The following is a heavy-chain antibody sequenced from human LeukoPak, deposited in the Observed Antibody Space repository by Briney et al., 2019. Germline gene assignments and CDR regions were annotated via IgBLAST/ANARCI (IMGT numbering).Heavy chain of an antibody. CDR3: AILSVRQQLVYSLDAFDI. D-gene: IGHD6-13*01. CDR1: GYTFTSYG. J-gene: IGHJ3*02. V-gene: IGHV1-18*01. Sequence: GASVKVFCKASGYTFTSYGISWVRQAPGQRLEWMGWISGYNANTKYAQKVQGRVTMTTDTSTSTAYMELRSLRSDDTAVYYCAILSVRQQLVYSLDAFDIWGQGTMVTVSS. CDR2: ISGYNANT.